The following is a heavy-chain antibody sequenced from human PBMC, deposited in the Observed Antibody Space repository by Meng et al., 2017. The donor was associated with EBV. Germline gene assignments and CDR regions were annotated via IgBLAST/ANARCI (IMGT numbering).Heavy chain of an antibody. D-gene: IGHD3-10*01. CDR3: ASESGRGYTPDY. Sequence: QVRMVHSAAEVTSPGSSVTVSCNTSGRPFRYCAISWVRQAPGQGLEWLGGFLPRLGAPNYAQKFHGRVKITADESTSTHYMDLSSLRSEDTAIYYCASESGRGYTPDYWGQGTLVTVSS. CDR1: GRPFRYCA. J-gene: IGHJ4*02. CDR2: FLPRLGAP. V-gene: IGHV1-69*01.